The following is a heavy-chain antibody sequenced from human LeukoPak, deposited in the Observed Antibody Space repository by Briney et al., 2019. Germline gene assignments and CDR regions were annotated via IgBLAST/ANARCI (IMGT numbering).Heavy chain of an antibody. D-gene: IGHD2-15*01. J-gene: IGHJ4*02. CDR3: ARDPLGVVVVAATFDY. CDR2: INPNSGGT. V-gene: IGHV1-2*02. Sequence: ASVKVSCKASGYTFTGYYMHWVRQSPAQGLEWMGWINPNSGGTNYAQKFQGRVTMTRDTSISTAYMELSRLRSDDTAVYYCARDPLGVVVVAATFDYWGQGTLVTVSS. CDR1: GYTFTGYY.